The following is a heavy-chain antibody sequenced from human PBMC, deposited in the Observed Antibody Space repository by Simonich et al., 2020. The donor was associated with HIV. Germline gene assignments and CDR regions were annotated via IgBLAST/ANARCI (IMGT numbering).Heavy chain of an antibody. CDR2: IHHGGST. J-gene: IGHJ4*02. Sequence: QVQLQQWGAGLLRPSETLSLTCAVYGGSFSDYYWNWIRQPPGKGLEWIGEIHHGGSTSYNPSLKSRVTISVDTSKNQFSLKLSSVPAADTAVYYCARRSGYDLDYWGQGTLVTVSS. V-gene: IGHV4-34*01. CDR3: ARRSGYDLDY. CDR1: GGSFSDYY. D-gene: IGHD5-12*01.